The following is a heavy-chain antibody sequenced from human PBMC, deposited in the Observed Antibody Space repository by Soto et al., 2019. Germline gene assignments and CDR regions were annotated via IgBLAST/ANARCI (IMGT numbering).Heavy chain of an antibody. Sequence: QVQLVESGGGVVQPGRSLRLSCAASGFTFSSYGMHWVRQSPGKGLEWVAVISYDGSNKYYADSVKGRFTISRDNSKNTLYLQMNSLRAEDTAVYYCAKAPHSSGLGGTLDYWGQGPLVTVSS. D-gene: IGHD6-19*01. CDR2: ISYDGSNK. J-gene: IGHJ4*02. V-gene: IGHV3-30*18. CDR1: GFTFSSYG. CDR3: AKAPHSSGLGGTLDY.